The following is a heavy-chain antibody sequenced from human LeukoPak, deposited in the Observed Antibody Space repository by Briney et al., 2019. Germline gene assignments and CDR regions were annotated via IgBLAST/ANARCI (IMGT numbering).Heavy chain of an antibody. CDR3: ARADSVPAGDYHYWYMDV. J-gene: IGHJ6*03. Sequence: ASVKVSCKASGFTLTGYYMHWVRQDPRQGLQWMGWIKPNSGDTDYAQKFQGRVTMTRDTSISTVYMELSSLRSDDTPVYYCARADSVPAGDYHYWYMDVWGKGTTVTVSS. D-gene: IGHD2-2*01. CDR1: GFTLTGYY. CDR2: IKPNSGDT. V-gene: IGHV1-2*02.